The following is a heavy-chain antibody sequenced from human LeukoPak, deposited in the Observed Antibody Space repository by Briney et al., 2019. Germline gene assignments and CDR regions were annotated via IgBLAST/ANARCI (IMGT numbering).Heavy chain of an antibody. V-gene: IGHV4-61*08. Sequence: PSETLSLTCTVSGGSISSGGYYWTWIRQPPGKGLEWIGYIYYSGNTNYNPSLKNTNYNPSLKSRVTISVDTSKNQFSLRLTSVTAADTAVYYCARLTVVLKRANDYWGQGTLVTVSS. D-gene: IGHD4-23*01. CDR3: ARLTVVLKRANDY. CDR2: IYYSGNTNYNPSLKNT. J-gene: IGHJ4*02. CDR1: GGSISSGGYY.